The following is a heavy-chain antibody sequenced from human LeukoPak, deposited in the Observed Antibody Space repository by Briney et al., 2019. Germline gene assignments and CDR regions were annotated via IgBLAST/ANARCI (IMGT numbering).Heavy chain of an antibody. D-gene: IGHD3-22*01. CDR1: GGSISSYY. CDR2: IYTSGST. CDR3: ARGGRYYDSSGYHFDY. Sequence: SETLSLTCTVSGGSISSYYWSWIRQPAGKGLEWIGRIYTSGSTNYNPSLKSRVTMSVDTSKNQSSLKLSSVTAADTAVYYCARGGRYYDSSGYHFDYWGQGTLVTVSS. J-gene: IGHJ4*02. V-gene: IGHV4-4*07.